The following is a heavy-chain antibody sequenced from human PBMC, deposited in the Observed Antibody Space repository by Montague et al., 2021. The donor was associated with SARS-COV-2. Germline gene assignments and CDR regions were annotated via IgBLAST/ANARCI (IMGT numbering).Heavy chain of an antibody. D-gene: IGHD3-10*01. CDR2: IYYSGST. CDR1: SGSIGTGHH. Sequence: TLSLTYSVSSGSIGTGHHWSWIRQHPMKGLEWIGYIYYSGSTYYNQSFKGRVTISIDTAKNQFSLELTPMTAADTAVYYCASDHGRGFGESWGHGVDVWGQGTTVTVSS. V-gene: IGHV4-31*03. J-gene: IGHJ6*02. CDR3: ASDHGRGFGESWGHGVDV.